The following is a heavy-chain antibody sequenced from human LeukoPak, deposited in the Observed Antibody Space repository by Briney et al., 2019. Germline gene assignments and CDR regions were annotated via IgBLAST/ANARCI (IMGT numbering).Heavy chain of an antibody. Sequence: SETLSLTCSVSGGSISSSSYYWGWIRQPPGKGLEWIGSIYYSGSTYYNPSLKSRVTISVDTSKNQFSLKLSSVTAADTAVYYCARGGTRGGAFDIWGQGTMVTVSS. CDR3: ARGGTRGGAFDI. CDR1: GGSISSSSYY. J-gene: IGHJ3*02. D-gene: IGHD3-16*01. CDR2: IYYSGST. V-gene: IGHV4-39*07.